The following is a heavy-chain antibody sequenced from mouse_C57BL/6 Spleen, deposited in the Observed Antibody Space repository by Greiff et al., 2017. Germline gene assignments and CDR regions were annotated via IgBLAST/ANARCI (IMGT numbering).Heavy chain of an antibody. CDR2: IRSKSNNYAT. CDR3: VKDSWDY. J-gene: IGHJ2*01. D-gene: IGHD3-3*01. V-gene: IGHV10-1*01. CDR1: GFSFNTYA. Sequence: EVKLQESGGGLVQPTGSLKLSCAASGFSFNTYAMNWVRQAPGKGLEWVARIRSKSNNYATYYADSVKDRFTISRDDSESMLYLQMNNLKTEDTAMYYCVKDSWDYWGQGTTLTVSS.